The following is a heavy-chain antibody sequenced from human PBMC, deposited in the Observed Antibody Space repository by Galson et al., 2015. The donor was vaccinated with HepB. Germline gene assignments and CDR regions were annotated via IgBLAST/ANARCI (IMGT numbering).Heavy chain of an antibody. CDR2: IRSKLYGGTI. V-gene: IGHV3-49*03. CDR1: GFTFGDYS. Sequence: SLRLSCAVSGFTFGDYSLSWFRQAPGKGLEWVGFIRSKLYGGTIQYAASVKGRFTLSRDDSARIAYLQMNSLKSDDTAVYYCARARSCCFGVPFDVWGQGTLVTVSS. CDR3: ARARSCCFGVPFDV. J-gene: IGHJ4*02. D-gene: IGHD3-3*01.